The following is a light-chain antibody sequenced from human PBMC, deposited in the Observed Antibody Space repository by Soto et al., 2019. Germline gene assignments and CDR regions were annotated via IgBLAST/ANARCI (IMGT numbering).Light chain of an antibody. CDR2: DAS. V-gene: IGKV3-11*01. Sequence: EIVLTRSPATLSLSPGERATLSCRASQSVSSYLAWYQQKPGQAPRLLIYDASNRATGIPARFSGSGSGTDFTLTISSLEPEDFAVYYCQQRSNLWTFGQGTKVDIK. J-gene: IGKJ1*01. CDR1: QSVSSY. CDR3: QQRSNLWT.